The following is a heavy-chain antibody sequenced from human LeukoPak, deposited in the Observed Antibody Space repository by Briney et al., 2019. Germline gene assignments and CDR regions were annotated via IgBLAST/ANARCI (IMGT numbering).Heavy chain of an antibody. CDR1: GLNVGNYW. Sequence: GGSLRLSCVASGLNVGNYWMDWVRQAPGKGLEWVGNINQDGSAKYYVDSVKGRFTISRDNAERSLYLHMNSLRAEDTAIYYCARDFESWGQGTLVTVSS. CDR3: ARDFES. J-gene: IGHJ4*02. CDR2: INQDGSAK. V-gene: IGHV3-7*03.